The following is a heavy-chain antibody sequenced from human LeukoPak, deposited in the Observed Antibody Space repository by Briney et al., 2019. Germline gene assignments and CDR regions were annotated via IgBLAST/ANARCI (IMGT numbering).Heavy chain of an antibody. CDR3: ARGYYGMDV. CDR1: GFTFSSYW. CDR2: IKQDGSEK. Sequence: GGSLRLSCAASGFTFSSYWMNWVRQAPGKGLEWVAKIKQDGSEKYYVDSVKGRFTISRDNAKNSLYLQMDSLRAEDTAVYYCARGYYGMDVWGQGTTVTVSS. V-gene: IGHV3-7*03. J-gene: IGHJ6*02.